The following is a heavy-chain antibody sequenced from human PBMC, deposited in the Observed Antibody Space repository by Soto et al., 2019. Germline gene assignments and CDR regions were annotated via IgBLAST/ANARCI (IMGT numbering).Heavy chain of an antibody. Sequence: QLQLQESGPGLVKPWETLSLTCTVSGGSISGSSYYWGWIRQPPGKGLECIGSVHYSGSTDYTPSLKSRVTISVDTSKNQFSLKLSSVTAADTAVYFCASFSGATYGDYGGGIKYWGQGTLVTVSS. D-gene: IGHD4-17*01. CDR3: ASFSGATYGDYGGGIKY. V-gene: IGHV4-39*01. CDR1: GGSISGSSYY. J-gene: IGHJ4*02. CDR2: VHYSGST.